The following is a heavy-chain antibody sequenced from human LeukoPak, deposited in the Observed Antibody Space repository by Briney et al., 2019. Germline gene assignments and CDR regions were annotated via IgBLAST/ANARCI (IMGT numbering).Heavy chain of an antibody. CDR1: GDSISSGDYS. Sequence: SETLSLTCAVSGDSISSGDYSWSWIRQPPGKGLEWIGYIYNSGTTNYNPSLKSRVTISVDTSKNQFSLKLSSVTAADTAVYYCARTPRREPRFDPWGQGTLVTVSS. J-gene: IGHJ5*02. D-gene: IGHD1-14*01. V-gene: IGHV4-30-4*07. CDR3: ARTPRREPRFDP. CDR2: IYNSGTT.